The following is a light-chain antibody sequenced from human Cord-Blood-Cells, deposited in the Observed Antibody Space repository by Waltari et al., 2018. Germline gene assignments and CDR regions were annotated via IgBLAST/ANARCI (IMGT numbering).Light chain of an antibody. J-gene: IGKJ1*01. Sequence: DIVMTQSPDSLAVSLGERATINCKYSQSVLYSSNNKNYLPWYQQKPGQPTKLLIYWAYTRDSGVPDRFSGGGSGTDFTLASSSLQAEVVAVYYCQQYYSTPPTFGQGTKVEIK. CDR1: QSVLYSSNNKNY. CDR3: QQYYSTPPT. CDR2: WAY. V-gene: IGKV4-1*01.